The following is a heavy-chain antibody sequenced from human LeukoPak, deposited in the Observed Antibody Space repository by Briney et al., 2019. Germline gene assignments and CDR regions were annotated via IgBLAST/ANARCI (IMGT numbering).Heavy chain of an antibody. CDR3: ARTRYLTVVFDY. Sequence: GASLLISCKGSGYSFTSYWIGWVRQLPGKGLEWMGIIYPGDSDTRYSPSFQGQVTISADKSISTAYLQWSSLKASDTAMYSCARTRYLTVVFDYWGQGTLVTVSS. CDR2: IYPGDSDT. J-gene: IGHJ4*02. CDR1: GYSFTSYW. D-gene: IGHD4-23*01. V-gene: IGHV5-51*01.